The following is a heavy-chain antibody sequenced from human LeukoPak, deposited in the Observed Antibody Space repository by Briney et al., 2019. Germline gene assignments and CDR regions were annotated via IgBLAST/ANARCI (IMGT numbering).Heavy chain of an antibody. CDR1: GFTFTNYW. J-gene: IGHJ4*01. V-gene: IGHV5-51*01. Sequence: GESLKISCQTSGFTFTNYWIGWVRQMPGKGLEWMGIIYPGDSDTQYSPSFRGQVTVSADKSTSTAYLQWGSLKASDTAMYFCARGDASMATGFNYWGQGTLVTVSS. D-gene: IGHD6-6*01. CDR2: IYPGDSDT. CDR3: ARGDASMATGFNY.